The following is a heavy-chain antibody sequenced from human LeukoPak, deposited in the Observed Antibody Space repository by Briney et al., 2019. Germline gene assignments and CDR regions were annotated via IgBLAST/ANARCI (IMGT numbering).Heavy chain of an antibody. CDR1: GFAFSSYS. Sequence: PGGSLRLSCAASGFAFSSYSMNWVRQAPGRGLEWVSSISSSSSYIYYADSVKGRFTISRDNAKDSLYLQMNSLRAEDTAVYYCASTQGRRDYWGQGTLVTVSS. V-gene: IGHV3-21*01. CDR3: ASTQGRRDY. CDR2: ISSSSSYI. J-gene: IGHJ4*02.